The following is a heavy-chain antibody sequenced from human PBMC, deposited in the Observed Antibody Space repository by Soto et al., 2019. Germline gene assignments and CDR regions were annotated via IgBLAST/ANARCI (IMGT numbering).Heavy chain of an antibody. D-gene: IGHD3-22*01. CDR1: GYSFTSYW. CDR2: IDPSDSYT. V-gene: IGHV5-10-1*01. CDR3: AITYYYYDSSGYLY. Sequence: PGESLKISCKGSGYSFTSYWISWVRQMPGKGLEWMGRIDPSDSYTNYSPSFQGHVTISADKSISTAYLQWSSLKASDTAMYYCAITYYYYDSSGYLYWGQGTLVTVSS. J-gene: IGHJ4*02.